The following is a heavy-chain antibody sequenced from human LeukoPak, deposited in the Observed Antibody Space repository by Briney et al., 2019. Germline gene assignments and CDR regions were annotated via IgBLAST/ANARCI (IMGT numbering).Heavy chain of an antibody. Sequence: SETLSLTCAAYGGSFSGYYWSWIRQPPGKGLEWIGYIYYSGSTYYNPSLKSRVTISVDTSKNQFSLKLSSVAAADTAVYYCARAKREYCSGGSCPPNWFDPWGQGTLVTVSS. V-gene: IGHV4-34*09. D-gene: IGHD2-15*01. CDR3: ARAKREYCSGGSCPPNWFDP. CDR2: IYYSGST. CDR1: GGSFSGYY. J-gene: IGHJ5*02.